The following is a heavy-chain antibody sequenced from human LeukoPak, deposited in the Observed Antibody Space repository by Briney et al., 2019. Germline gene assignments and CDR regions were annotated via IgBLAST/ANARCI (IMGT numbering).Heavy chain of an antibody. CDR3: ARELDYYYGMDV. Sequence: GGSLRLSCAASGFTFRSYWMHWVRQAPGKGLVWVSRINSDGSSTSYADSVKGRFTISRDNAKNTLYLQMNSLRAEDTAVYYCARELDYYYGMDVWGKGTTVTVSS. V-gene: IGHV3-74*01. D-gene: IGHD6-6*01. CDR1: GFTFRSYW. CDR2: INSDGSST. J-gene: IGHJ6*04.